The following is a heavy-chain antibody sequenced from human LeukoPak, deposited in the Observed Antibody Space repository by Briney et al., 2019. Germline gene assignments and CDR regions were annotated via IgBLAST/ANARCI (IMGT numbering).Heavy chain of an antibody. V-gene: IGHV3-48*03. CDR2: ISSSGSTT. D-gene: IGHD6-19*01. Sequence: GGSLRLSCAASGFTFSSYEMNWVRQAPGKGLEWVSYISSSGSTTYYADSVKGRFTISRDNAKNSLYLQMNSLRAEDTAVYYCARRDSSGWYSSYFDYWGQGTLVTVSS. J-gene: IGHJ4*02. CDR1: GFTFSSYE. CDR3: ARRDSSGWYSSYFDY.